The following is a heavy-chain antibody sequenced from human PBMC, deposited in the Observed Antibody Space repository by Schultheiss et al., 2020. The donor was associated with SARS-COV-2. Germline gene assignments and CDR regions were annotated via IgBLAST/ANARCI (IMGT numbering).Heavy chain of an antibody. Sequence: GESLKISCAASGFTFSSYGMHWVRQAPGKGLEWVANIKQDGSEKYYVDSVKGRFTISRDNSKNTLYLQMNSLRAEDTAVYYCAKGVVPASRDNGDYWGQGTLVTVSS. V-gene: IGHV3-7*03. CDR1: GFTFSSYG. CDR3: AKGVVPASRDNGDY. CDR2: IKQDGSEK. J-gene: IGHJ4*02. D-gene: IGHD2-2*01.